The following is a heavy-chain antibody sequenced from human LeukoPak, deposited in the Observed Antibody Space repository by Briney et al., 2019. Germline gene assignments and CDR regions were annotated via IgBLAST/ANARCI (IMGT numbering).Heavy chain of an antibody. CDR3: ARGKPYYYYYGMDV. CDR2: ISGSGGST. Sequence: GGSLRLSCAASGFTFSSYAMSWVRQAPGKGLEWVSAISGSGGSTYYADSVKGRFTISRDNSKNTLYLQMNSLRAEDTAVYYCARGKPYYYYYGMDVWGQGTTVTVSS. CDR1: GFTFSSYA. V-gene: IGHV3-23*01. J-gene: IGHJ6*02.